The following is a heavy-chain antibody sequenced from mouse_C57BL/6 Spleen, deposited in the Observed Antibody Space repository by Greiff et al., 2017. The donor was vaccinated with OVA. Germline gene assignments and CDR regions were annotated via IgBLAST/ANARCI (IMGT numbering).Heavy chain of an antibody. J-gene: IGHJ1*03. CDR3: ARSGSSPSSYWYFDV. CDR1: GYTFTSYW. CDR2: IDPNSGGT. Sequence: QVQLQQPGAELVKPGASVKLSCKASGYTFTSYWMHWVKQRPGRGLEWIGRIDPNSGGTKYNEKFKSKATLTVDKPSSTAYMQLSSLTSEDSAVYYCARSGSSPSSYWYFDVWGTGATVTVSS. D-gene: IGHD1-1*01. V-gene: IGHV1-72*01.